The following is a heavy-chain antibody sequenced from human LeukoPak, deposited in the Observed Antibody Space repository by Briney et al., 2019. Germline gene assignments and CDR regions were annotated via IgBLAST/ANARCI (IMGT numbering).Heavy chain of an antibody. CDR3: ARGYSSSCQFDY. V-gene: IGHV4-34*01. CDR1: GGSFSGYY. J-gene: IGHJ4*02. Sequence: SETLSLTCAVYGGSFSGYYWSWIRQPPVKGLEWIGEINHSGSTNYNPSLKSRVTISVDTSKNQFSLKLSSVTAADTAVYYCARGYSSSCQFDYWGQGTLVTVSS. CDR2: INHSGST. D-gene: IGHD6-13*01.